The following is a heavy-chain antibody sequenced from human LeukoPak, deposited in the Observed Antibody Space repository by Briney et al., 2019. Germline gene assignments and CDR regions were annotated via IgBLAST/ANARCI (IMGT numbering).Heavy chain of an antibody. Sequence: PGGSLRLSCAASGFTFTTCAMSWVRQAPGKGLEWVSGISGSGGSTYYADSVKGRLTISRDNSKNTLYLQMNSLRAEDTAVYYCAKTRYDFWSGLNWFDPWGQGTLVTVSS. CDR1: GFTFTTCA. CDR3: AKTRYDFWSGLNWFDP. J-gene: IGHJ5*02. CDR2: ISGSGGST. V-gene: IGHV3-23*01. D-gene: IGHD3-3*01.